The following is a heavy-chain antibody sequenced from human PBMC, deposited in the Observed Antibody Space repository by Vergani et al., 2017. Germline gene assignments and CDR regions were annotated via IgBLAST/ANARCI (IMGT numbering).Heavy chain of an antibody. CDR3: ARAYDSRGDSIFKAFDI. CDR2: IYSGGST. D-gene: IGHD3-22*01. Sequence: QVQLQESGPGLVKPSQTLSLTCTVSGGSISSGSYYWSWIRQPAGKGLEWLGRIYSGGSTSYNPSLKSRLTISVDTSKSQLSLKLSSVTAADTAVYYCARAYDSRGDSIFKAFDIWGQGTIVTVSS. CDR1: GGSISSGSYY. V-gene: IGHV4-61*02. J-gene: IGHJ3*02.